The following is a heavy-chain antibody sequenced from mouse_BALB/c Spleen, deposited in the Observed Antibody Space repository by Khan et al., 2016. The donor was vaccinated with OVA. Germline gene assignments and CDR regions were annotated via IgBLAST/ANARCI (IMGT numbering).Heavy chain of an antibody. Sequence: QVQLKESGAELAKPGASVKMSCKASGYTFTSYYMYWVKQRPGQGLEWIGEINPNNGGSNCNEKFKSKATLTVDKSSSTAYMQLSSLTSEDSAVYYCTRSGYGSFAYWGQGTLVTVSA. CDR2: INPNNGGS. J-gene: IGHJ3*01. D-gene: IGHD2-2*01. CDR1: GYTFTSYY. CDR3: TRSGYGSFAY. V-gene: IGHV1S81*02.